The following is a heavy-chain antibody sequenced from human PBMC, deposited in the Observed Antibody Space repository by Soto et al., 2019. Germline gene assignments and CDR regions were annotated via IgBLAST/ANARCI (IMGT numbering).Heavy chain of an antibody. CDR3: ARPFTASGTDSYYYSMDV. D-gene: IGHD3-10*01. V-gene: IGHV1-69*02. Sequence: QVQLVQSGTEVKKPGSSVKVSCQASGGTFSSYTISWVRQAPGQGLEWMGRIIPILGIANYAQKFQGRVTITADKSTSSVYMDLGSLRSDDTAVYYCARPFTASGTDSYYYSMDVWGQGTTVTVSS. CDR1: GGTFSSYT. J-gene: IGHJ6*02. CDR2: IIPILGIA.